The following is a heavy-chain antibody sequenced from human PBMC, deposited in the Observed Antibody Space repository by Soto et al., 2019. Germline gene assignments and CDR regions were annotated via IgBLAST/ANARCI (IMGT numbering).Heavy chain of an antibody. J-gene: IGHJ4*02. D-gene: IGHD3-22*01. Sequence: GASVKVSCKASGFTFTSSAVQWVRQARGQRLEWIGWIVVGSGNTNYAQKFQERVTITRDMSTSTAYMELSSLRSEDTAVYYCAADSDYDSSGYYPGYFDYWGQGTLVTVSS. V-gene: IGHV1-58*01. CDR1: GFTFTSSA. CDR2: IVVGSGNT. CDR3: AADSDYDSSGYYPGYFDY.